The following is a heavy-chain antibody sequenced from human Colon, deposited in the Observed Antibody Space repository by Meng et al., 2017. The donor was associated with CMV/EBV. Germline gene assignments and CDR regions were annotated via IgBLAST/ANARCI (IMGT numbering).Heavy chain of an antibody. V-gene: IGHV1-2*02. J-gene: IGHJ6*02. CDR1: GYTFTGYY. CDR2: INPNSGGT. CDR3: ASILTNTYYYYGMDV. Sequence: ASVKVSCKASGYTFTGYYMHWVRQAPGQGLEWMGWINPNSGGTNYAQKFQGRVTMTRNTSISTAYMELSSLRSEDTAVYYCASILTNTYYYYGMDVWGQGTTVTVSS.